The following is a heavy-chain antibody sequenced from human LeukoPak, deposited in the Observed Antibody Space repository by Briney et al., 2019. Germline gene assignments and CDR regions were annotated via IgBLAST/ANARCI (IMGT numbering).Heavy chain of an antibody. CDR3: ATAPPDGGYSYGYDY. Sequence: GASVKVSCKVSGYTLTELSMHWVRQAPGKGLEWMGGFDPEDGETIYAQKFQGRVTMTEDTSTDTAYMELSSLRSEDTAVYYCATAPPDGGYSYGYDYWVQATLVTVSS. D-gene: IGHD5-18*01. V-gene: IGHV1-24*01. CDR2: FDPEDGET. J-gene: IGHJ4*02. CDR1: GYTLTELS.